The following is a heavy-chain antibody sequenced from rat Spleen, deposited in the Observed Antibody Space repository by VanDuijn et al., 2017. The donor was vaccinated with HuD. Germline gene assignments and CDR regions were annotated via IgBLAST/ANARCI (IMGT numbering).Heavy chain of an antibody. V-gene: IGHV5-17*01. Sequence: EVQLVESDGGLVQPGRSLKLSCVASGFIFSDYYVAWVRQAPKKGLEWVASIKYEDFTPYYGESVMGRFTISRDNAKSSLYLQVDGLRSEDTAIYYCARPTTGIPFNYWGQGVMVTVSS. CDR3: ARPTTGIPFNY. CDR1: GFIFSDYY. J-gene: IGHJ2*01. CDR2: IKYEDFTP. D-gene: IGHD1-9*01.